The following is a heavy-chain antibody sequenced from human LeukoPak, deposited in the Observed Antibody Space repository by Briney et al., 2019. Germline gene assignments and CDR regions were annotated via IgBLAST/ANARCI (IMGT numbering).Heavy chain of an antibody. V-gene: IGHV4-59*12. D-gene: IGHD6-13*01. J-gene: IGHJ4*02. CDR2: IYYSGNT. CDR1: GGSISSYY. Sequence: SETLSLTCTVSGGSISSYYWSWIRQPPGKGLEWIGYIYYSGNTKYNPSLKSRVTISIGTSKNQFSLQLNSVTPEDTAVYYCARDLKQQLTYWGQGTLVTVSS. CDR3: ARDLKQQLTY.